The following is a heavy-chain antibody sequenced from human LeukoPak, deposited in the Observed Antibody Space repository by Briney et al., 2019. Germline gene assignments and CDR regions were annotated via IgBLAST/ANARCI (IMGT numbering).Heavy chain of an antibody. Sequence: GGSLRLSCAASGFIVNTNYMTWVRQAPGRGLEGVSFIYADGNKYYADSVKGRFTISRDISKNAVYLQMNSLRAEDTAIYYCAKVSVRQVELGYFDSWGQGTLVTVSS. V-gene: IGHV3-53*01. J-gene: IGHJ4*02. D-gene: IGHD1-1*01. CDR3: AKVSVRQVELGYFDS. CDR1: GFIVNTNY. CDR2: IYADGNK.